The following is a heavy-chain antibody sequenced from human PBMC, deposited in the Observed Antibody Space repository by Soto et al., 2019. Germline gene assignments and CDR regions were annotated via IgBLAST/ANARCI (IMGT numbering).Heavy chain of an antibody. CDR1: GFTFSSYS. J-gene: IGHJ4*02. Sequence: EVQLVESGGGLVKPGGSLRLSCAASGFTFSSYSMNWVRQAPGKGLEWVSSISSSSSYIYYEDSVKGRITISRDNAKDSRYLQMNSLRAADTAVDYCARIRHYDILTGPIDYWGQVTRVTVSS. V-gene: IGHV3-21*01. CDR2: ISSSSSYI. D-gene: IGHD3-9*01. CDR3: ARIRHYDILTGPIDY.